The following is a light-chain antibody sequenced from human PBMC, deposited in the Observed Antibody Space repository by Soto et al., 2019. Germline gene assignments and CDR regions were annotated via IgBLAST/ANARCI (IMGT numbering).Light chain of an antibody. J-gene: IGLJ1*01. V-gene: IGLV2-14*01. CDR1: SSDVGGYTY. CDR3: SSYTSINTLV. CDR2: EVT. Sequence: QSVLTQPASVSGSPGQSITISCTGTSSDVGGYTYVSWYQQHPGKAPKLMIYEVTNRPSGVSIRFSGSKSGMTASLTISGLQVEDEADYYCSSYTSINTLVFGTGTKVTVL.